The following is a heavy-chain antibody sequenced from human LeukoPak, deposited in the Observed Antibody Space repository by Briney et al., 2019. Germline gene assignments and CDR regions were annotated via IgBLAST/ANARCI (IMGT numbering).Heavy chain of an antibody. CDR3: TRDLMDYDVSTGLHHYYMDV. J-gene: IGHJ6*02. D-gene: IGHD3-9*01. CDR1: GFTFSSYW. Sequence: GGSLRLSCAASGFTFSSYWMTWVRQAPGKGLEWVANIKQDGSEKYYVDSVKGRFTISRDNAKNTLYLQMNTLRVEDTAVYYCTRDLMDYDVSTGLHHYYMDVWGQGTTVTVSS. CDR2: IKQDGSEK. V-gene: IGHV3-7*01.